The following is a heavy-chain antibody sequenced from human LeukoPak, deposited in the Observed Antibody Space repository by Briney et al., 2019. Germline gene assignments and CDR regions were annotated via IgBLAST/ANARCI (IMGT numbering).Heavy chain of an antibody. CDR2: ISGSGGST. V-gene: IGHV3-23*01. J-gene: IGHJ4*02. Sequence: GGSLRLSCAASGFTFSSYAMSWVRQAPVKGLEWVSAISGSGGSTYYADSVKGRFTISRDNSKNTLYLQMNSLRAEDTAVYYCARFPRLQYFFDYWGQGTLVTVSS. CDR3: ARFPRLQYFFDY. CDR1: GFTFSSYA. D-gene: IGHD3-10*01.